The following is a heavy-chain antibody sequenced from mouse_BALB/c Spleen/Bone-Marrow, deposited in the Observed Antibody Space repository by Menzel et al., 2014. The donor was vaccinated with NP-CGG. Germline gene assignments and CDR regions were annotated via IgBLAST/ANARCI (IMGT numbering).Heavy chain of an antibody. CDR3: GSFHYYGSFAY. D-gene: IGHD1-2*01. CDR1: GFDFSSYW. Sequence: EVKLMESGGGLVQPGGSLKLSCAASGFDFSSYWMRWVRQAPGKGLEWIGEINPDCSTINYTPSLKDKFIISRDNAKNTLYLQMSKARYEATAFYYCGSFHYYGSFAYWGQGTLVTVSA. J-gene: IGHJ3*01. V-gene: IGHV4-1*02. CDR2: INPDCSTI.